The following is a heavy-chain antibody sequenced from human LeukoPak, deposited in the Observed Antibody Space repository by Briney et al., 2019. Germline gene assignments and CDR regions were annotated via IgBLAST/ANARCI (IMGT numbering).Heavy chain of an antibody. CDR3: AKNHRIRGVIVY. CDR2: INHSGST. D-gene: IGHD3-10*01. J-gene: IGHJ4*02. CDR1: GGSFSGYY. V-gene: IGHV4-34*01. Sequence: SETLSLTCAVYGGSFSGYYWSWIRQPPGKGLEWIGEINHSGSTNYNPSLKSRVTISVDTSENQFSLKLSSVTAADTAVYYCAKNHRIRGVIVYWGQGTLVTVSS.